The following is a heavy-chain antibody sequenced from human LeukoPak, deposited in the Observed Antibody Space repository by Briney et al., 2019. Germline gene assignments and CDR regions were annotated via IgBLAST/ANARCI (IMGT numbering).Heavy chain of an antibody. D-gene: IGHD2-21*02. CDR2: ISRNRGST. V-gene: IGHV3-64*01. J-gene: IGHJ3*02. Sequence: GGSLRLSCAASGFTFSSYAMHWVRQAPGKGLENVSAISRNRGSTYYANSVKGRFTISRDNSKNTLFLQMGSLRAEDMAVYYCARVGDTDAFDIWGQGTMVTVSS. CDR3: ARVGDTDAFDI. CDR1: GFTFSSYA.